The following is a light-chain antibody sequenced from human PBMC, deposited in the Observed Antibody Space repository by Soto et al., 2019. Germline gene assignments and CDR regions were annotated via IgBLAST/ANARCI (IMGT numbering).Light chain of an antibody. V-gene: IGKV1-6*01. Sequence: AIQTTQSPSSLSASVGDRVTITFPASQGIRNDVGGYQQKPGKEPQLLIYAASSLQIGVPSRFSGSGSGTDFTLTISSLQPEDCATYYCLQDYNYPWTFGQGTKVDIK. CDR2: AAS. J-gene: IGKJ1*01. CDR3: LQDYNYPWT. CDR1: QGIRND.